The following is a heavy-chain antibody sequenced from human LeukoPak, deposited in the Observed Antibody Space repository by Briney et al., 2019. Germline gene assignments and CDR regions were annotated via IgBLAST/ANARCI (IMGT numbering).Heavy chain of an antibody. CDR3: AGGRGSGWYY. Sequence: SDTLSLTCAVYGASFSGYYGSWTRQPPGKGLEWIGESNYSGSTNYNPSLKSRVTISVDTSKNQFSLKVTSVTAADTAVYYCAGGRGSGWYYWGHGTLVTVSS. D-gene: IGHD6-19*01. CDR2: SNYSGST. J-gene: IGHJ4*01. V-gene: IGHV4-34*01. CDR1: GASFSGYY.